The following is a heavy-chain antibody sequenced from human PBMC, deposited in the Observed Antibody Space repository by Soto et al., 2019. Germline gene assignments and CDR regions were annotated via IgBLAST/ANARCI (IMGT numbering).Heavy chain of an antibody. CDR3: ARGDYRFDY. D-gene: IGHD3-16*02. Sequence: PGGSLRLSCAASGFTFSSYGMHWVRQPPGKGLEWIGYMHYSGNTNYNPSLKSRVTISADTSKNQLSLKLSSVTAADTAVYYCARGDYRFDYWGQGTLVTVSS. V-gene: IGHV4-59*01. CDR2: MHYSGNT. CDR1: GFTFSSYG. J-gene: IGHJ4*02.